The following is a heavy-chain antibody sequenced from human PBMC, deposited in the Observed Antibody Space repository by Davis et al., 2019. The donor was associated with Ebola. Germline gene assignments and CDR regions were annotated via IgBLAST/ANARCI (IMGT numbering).Heavy chain of an antibody. CDR1: GFTFSDYY. J-gene: IGHJ3*02. CDR2: ISSSGSTI. Sequence: PGGSLRLSCAASGFTFSDYYMSWIRQAPGKGLEWVSYISSSGSTIYYADSVKGRFTISRDNAKNSLYLQMNSLRAEDTAVYYCARSILPLPYYPCAFDIWGQGTMVTVSS. D-gene: IGHD3-10*01. V-gene: IGHV3-11*01. CDR3: ARSILPLPYYPCAFDI.